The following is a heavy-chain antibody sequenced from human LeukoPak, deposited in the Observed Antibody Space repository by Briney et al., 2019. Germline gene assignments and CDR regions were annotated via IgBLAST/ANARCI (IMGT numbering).Heavy chain of an antibody. CDR3: ARDRGWGVAGNGIMDY. Sequence: GGSLRLSRAASGFTFSRYAMHWVRQAPGKGLEWVAVISYDGSNKYYADSVKGRFTISRDNSKNTLYLQMNSLRAEDTAVYYCARDRGWGVAGNGIMDYWGQGTLVTVSS. J-gene: IGHJ4*02. CDR1: GFTFSRYA. CDR2: ISYDGSNK. D-gene: IGHD6-19*01. V-gene: IGHV3-30-3*01.